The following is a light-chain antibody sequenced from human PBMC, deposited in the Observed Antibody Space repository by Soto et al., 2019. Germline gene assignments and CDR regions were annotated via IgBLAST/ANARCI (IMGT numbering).Light chain of an antibody. CDR3: QQYAASPRT. CDR2: GAS. J-gene: IGKJ1*01. CDR1: QSVSNNY. V-gene: IGKV3-20*01. Sequence: EIVLTQSPGTLSLSPRERATLSCRASQSVSNNYLAWYQHRPGQAPRLLIYGASTRAPGISDRFSGSGSGTDFTLTISRLEPEDFAVYYCQQYAASPRTFGQGTQVEV.